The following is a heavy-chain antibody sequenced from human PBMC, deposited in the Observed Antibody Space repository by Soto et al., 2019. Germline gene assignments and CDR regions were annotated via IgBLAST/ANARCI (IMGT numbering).Heavy chain of an antibody. J-gene: IGHJ5*02. CDR3: ARAIWNGFGRVIAAAGNLPWFDP. D-gene: IGHD6-13*01. CDR1: GGSISSGPSY. Sequence: SETLSLTCTVSGGSISSGPSYWGWIRQPPGQGLEWVGSIYYLGSTYYNSSLGSRVIISVDKSKNQFSLKLSSVTAADTAVYYCARAIWNGFGRVIAAAGNLPWFDPWGQGTLVTVSS. CDR2: IYYLGST. V-gene: IGHV4-39*07.